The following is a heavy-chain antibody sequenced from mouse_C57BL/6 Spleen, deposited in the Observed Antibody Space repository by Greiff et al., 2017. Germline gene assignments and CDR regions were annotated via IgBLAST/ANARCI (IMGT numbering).Heavy chain of an antibody. V-gene: IGHV14-2*01. Sequence: EVKLVESGAELVKPGASVKLSCTASGFNIKDYYMHWVKQRTEQGLEWIGRIDPEDGETKYAPKFQGKDTITADTSSNTDYLQLSCVASEVTAGYCCARGSSGPAYWGQGTLVTVSA. CDR2: IDPEDGET. D-gene: IGHD3-2*02. CDR3: ARGSSGPAY. CDR1: GFNIKDYY. J-gene: IGHJ3*01.